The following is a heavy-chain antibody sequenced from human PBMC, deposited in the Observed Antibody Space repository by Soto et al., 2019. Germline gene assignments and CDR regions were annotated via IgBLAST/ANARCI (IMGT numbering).Heavy chain of an antibody. CDR1: GFTFSSYA. Sequence: GGSLRLSCAASGFTFSSYAMSWVRQAPGKGLEWVSAISGSGGSTYYADSVKGRFTISRDNSKNTLYLQMNSLRAEDTAVYYCAKALIDVVGNSITYFVYWALATLATVSP. D-gene: IGHD2-15*01. J-gene: IGHJ4*01. V-gene: IGHV3-23*01. CDR2: ISGSGGST. CDR3: AKALIDVVGNSITYFVY.